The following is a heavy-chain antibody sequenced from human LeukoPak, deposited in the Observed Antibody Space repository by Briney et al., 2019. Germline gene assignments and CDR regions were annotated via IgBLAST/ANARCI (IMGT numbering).Heavy chain of an antibody. CDR1: GYTFTDYY. V-gene: IGHV1-2*02. CDR2: INPSSGGT. D-gene: IGHD3-10*01. CDR3: AKSQYSFGSGATRPLFDY. Sequence: ASVKVSCKASGYTFTDYYMHWVRQAPGQGLEWMGWINPSSGGTNYAQKFQGRVTVTRDTSINTAYMEMRGLTSDDTAVYYCAKSQYSFGSGATRPLFDYWGQGTLVTVSS. J-gene: IGHJ4*02.